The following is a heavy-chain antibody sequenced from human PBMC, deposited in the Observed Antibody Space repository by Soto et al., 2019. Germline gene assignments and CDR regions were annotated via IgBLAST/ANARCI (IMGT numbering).Heavy chain of an antibody. CDR2: IYHSGST. Sequence: SETLSLTCTVSGGSISSSNWWSWVRQPPGKGLEWIGEIYHSGSTNYNPSHKSRITISVDTSKNQFYQKLTSMTAVVTAVYYCARDCNYYYGSGSYFHDAFDIWGQGTMVTVSS. J-gene: IGHJ3*02. CDR1: GGSISSSNW. V-gene: IGHV4-4*02. CDR3: ARDCNYYYGSGSYFHDAFDI. D-gene: IGHD3-10*01.